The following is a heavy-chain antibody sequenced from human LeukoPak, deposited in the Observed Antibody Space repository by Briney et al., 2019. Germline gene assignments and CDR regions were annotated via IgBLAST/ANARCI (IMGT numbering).Heavy chain of an antibody. CDR1: ASTFTNNN. Sequence: ASVNVSCKSSASTFTNNNMHWVRHAPGQGLEWVGIVNPSGGSTWYSEKYQDRVTMTTDTSTSTVYMELSSLRSDDSAVYYYARDYYDSRGNPRHSDYWGQGTLVTVSS. D-gene: IGHD3-22*01. J-gene: IGHJ4*02. V-gene: IGHV1-46*01. CDR2: VNPSGGST. CDR3: ARDYYDSRGNPRHSDY.